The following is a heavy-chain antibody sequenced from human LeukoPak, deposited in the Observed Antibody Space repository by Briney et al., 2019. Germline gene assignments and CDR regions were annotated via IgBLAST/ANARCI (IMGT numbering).Heavy chain of an antibody. CDR1: GYFFAAYF. J-gene: IGHJ4*02. V-gene: IGHV1-2*06. Sequence: ASVKVSCKASGYFFAAYFIHWVRQAPGQGLEWMGRINPNGGDTNYAQKFQGRVTMTGDTSISTAYMELSSLRSDDTAMYYCARVGFTSSWSNFDYWGQGTLVTVSS. D-gene: IGHD6-13*01. CDR2: INPNGGDT. CDR3: ARVGFTSSWSNFDY.